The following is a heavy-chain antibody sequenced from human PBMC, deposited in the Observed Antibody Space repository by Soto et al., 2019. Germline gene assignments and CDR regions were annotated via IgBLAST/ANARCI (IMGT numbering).Heavy chain of an antibody. Sequence: QVQLVQSGAEVKKPGSSVKVSCKASGGTFSSYAISWVRQAPGQGLEWMGGIIPIFGTANYAQKFQGRVTITADEPTSTAYREQSSVISEDTALYYCARSPNYYYSSGYFVKWGQGTLVTVSS. D-gene: IGHD3-22*01. V-gene: IGHV1-69*01. J-gene: IGHJ4*02. CDR1: GGTFSSYA. CDR2: IIPIFGTA. CDR3: ARSPNYYYSSGYFVK.